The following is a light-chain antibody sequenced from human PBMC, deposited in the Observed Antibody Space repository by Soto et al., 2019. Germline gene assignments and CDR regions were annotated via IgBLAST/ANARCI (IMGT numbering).Light chain of an antibody. CDR3: QQYDKWPRT. CDR2: GAS. V-gene: IGKV3-15*01. J-gene: IGKJ1*01. Sequence: TPCPVMLTESPGDRATLSCRASQSVGRNLAWYQQKPGQAPRLLIYGASARATGIPARFSGSGSGTEYTLTISSLQSEDFAVYYCQQYDKWPRTFGQGTKVDI. CDR1: QSVGRN.